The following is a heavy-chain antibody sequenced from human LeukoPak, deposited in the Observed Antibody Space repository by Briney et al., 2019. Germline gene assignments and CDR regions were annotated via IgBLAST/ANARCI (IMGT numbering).Heavy chain of an antibody. D-gene: IGHD1-1*01. J-gene: IGHJ3*02. CDR3: ARGPGVYNSDAFDI. Sequence: SETLSLTCAVYGGSFSGYYWSWIRQPPGKGREWIGEINHSGSTNYNPSLKSRVTISVDTSKNQFSLKLSSVTAADTAVYYCARGPGVYNSDAFDIWGQGTMVTVSS. CDR2: INHSGST. CDR1: GGSFSGYY. V-gene: IGHV4-34*01.